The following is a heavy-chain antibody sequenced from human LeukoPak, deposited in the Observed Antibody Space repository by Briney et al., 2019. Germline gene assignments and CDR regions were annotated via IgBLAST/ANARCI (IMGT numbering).Heavy chain of an antibody. CDR1: GFTFSSYS. CDR2: ISSSSSYI. CDR3: ARGRKRFDYYGSGSYRGYDY. J-gene: IGHJ4*02. V-gene: IGHV3-21*01. D-gene: IGHD3-10*01. Sequence: PGGSPRLSCAASGFTFSSYSMNWVRQAPGKGLEWVSSISSSSSYIYYADSVKGRFTISRDNAKNSLYLQMNSLRAEDTAVYYCARGRKRFDYYGSGSYRGYDYWGQGTLVTVSS.